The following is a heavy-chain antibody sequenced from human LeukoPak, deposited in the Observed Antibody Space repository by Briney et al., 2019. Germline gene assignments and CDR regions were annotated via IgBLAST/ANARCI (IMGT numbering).Heavy chain of an antibody. CDR2: IIPIFGTA. D-gene: IGHD3-10*01. J-gene: IGHJ4*02. V-gene: IGHV1-69*13. CDR1: GGTFSSYA. CDR3: ARSLGAYFGY. Sequence: ASVEVSCKASGGTFSSYAISWVRQAPGQGLEWMGGIIPIFGTANYEQKFQGRVTITADESTSTAYMELSSLRSEDTAVYYCARSLGAYFGYWGQGTLVTVSS.